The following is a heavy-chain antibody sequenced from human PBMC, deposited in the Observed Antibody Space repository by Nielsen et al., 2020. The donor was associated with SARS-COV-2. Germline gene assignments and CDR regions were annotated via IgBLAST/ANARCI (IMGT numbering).Heavy chain of an antibody. D-gene: IGHD5-24*01. Sequence: WIRQPPGKGLEWVSVIYSGGSTYYADSVEGRFTISRDNSKNTLYLQMNSLRAEDTAVYYCAKDQGDGYNLVHYYYGMDVWGQGTTVTVSS. CDR3: AKDQGDGYNLVHYYYGMDV. V-gene: IGHV3-53*05. CDR2: IYSGGST. J-gene: IGHJ6*02.